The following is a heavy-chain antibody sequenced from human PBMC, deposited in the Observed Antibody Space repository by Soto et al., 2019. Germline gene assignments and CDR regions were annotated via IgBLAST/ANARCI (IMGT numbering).Heavy chain of an antibody. CDR1: GFTFSSYS. V-gene: IGHV3-21*01. J-gene: IGHJ6*02. Sequence: NPGGSLRLSCAACGFTFSSYSMNWVRQAPGKGLEWVSSISSSSSYIYYADSVKGRFTISRDNAKNSLYLQMNSLRAEDTAVYYCARDLRSGSYGMDVWGQGTTVTVSS. D-gene: IGHD1-26*01. CDR2: ISSSSSYI. CDR3: ARDLRSGSYGMDV.